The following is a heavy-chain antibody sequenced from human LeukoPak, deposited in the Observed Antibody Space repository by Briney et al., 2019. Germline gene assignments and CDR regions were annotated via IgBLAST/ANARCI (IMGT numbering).Heavy chain of an antibody. D-gene: IGHD5-18*01. CDR3: ARGNRWVQLWLRSVDY. Sequence: ASVKVSCKASGYTFTGYYMHWVRQAPGQGLEWMGRINPNSCGTNYAQKFQGRVTMTRDTSISTAYMELSRLRSDDTAVYYCARGNRWVQLWLRSVDYWGQGTLVTVSS. V-gene: IGHV1-2*06. J-gene: IGHJ4*02. CDR2: INPNSCGT. CDR1: GYTFTGYY.